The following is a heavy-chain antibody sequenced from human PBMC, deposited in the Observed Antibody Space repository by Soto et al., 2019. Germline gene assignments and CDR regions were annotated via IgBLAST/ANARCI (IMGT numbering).Heavy chain of an antibody. CDR1: GFTFSSYG. V-gene: IGHV3-30*18. CDR3: AKGYSYGRGWYYDGMDV. Sequence: QVQLVESGGGVVQPGRSLRLSCAASGFTFSSYGMHWVRQAPGKGLEWVAVISYDGSNKYYADSVKGRFAISRDNSKNTLDLQMNSLRAEDTAVYYCAKGYSYGRGWYYDGMDVW. D-gene: IGHD5-18*01. J-gene: IGHJ6*01. CDR2: ISYDGSNK.